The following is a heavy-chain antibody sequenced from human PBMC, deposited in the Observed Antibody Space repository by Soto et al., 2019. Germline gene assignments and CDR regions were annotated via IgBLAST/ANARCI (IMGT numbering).Heavy chain of an antibody. CDR2: IIPILGIA. V-gene: IGHV1-69*02. CDR1: GGTFSSYT. D-gene: IGHD5-18*01. J-gene: IGHJ4*02. Sequence: SVKVSCKASGGTFSSYTICWARQAPGQGLEWMGRIIPILGIANYAQKFQGRVTITADKSTSTAYMELSSLRSEDTAVYYCAALRGYSYGSLDYWGQGTLVTVSS. CDR3: AALRGYSYGSLDY.